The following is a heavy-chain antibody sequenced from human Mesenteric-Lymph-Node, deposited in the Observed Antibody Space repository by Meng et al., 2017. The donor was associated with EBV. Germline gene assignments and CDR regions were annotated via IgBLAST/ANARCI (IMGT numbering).Heavy chain of an antibody. Sequence: QLQEAGPGLCKPSGTLSLTCAVSGGSISPTHWWSWVRQTPGKGLEWIGEIFHRGNTNYNAALKSRVTISVDTSKNQFSLKLTSVTAADTAVYYCARRDYSNSFKSWGQGTLVTVSS. V-gene: IGHV4-4*02. CDR1: GGSISPTHW. D-gene: IGHD4-11*01. CDR3: ARRDYSNSFKS. CDR2: IFHRGNT. J-gene: IGHJ5*02.